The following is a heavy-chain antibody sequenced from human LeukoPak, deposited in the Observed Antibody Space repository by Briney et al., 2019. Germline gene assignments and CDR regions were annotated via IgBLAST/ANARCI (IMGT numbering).Heavy chain of an antibody. CDR2: IWDDGNNK. J-gene: IGHJ5*02. CDR3: ARDSYQDYYGRFDP. Sequence: GGSLRLSCAASGFSFGNHGMHWVRQAPGKRLEWVAVIWDDGNNKRYANSVNGRFTISRDNSENTLYLQMNGLTAEDTAMYYCARDSYQDYYGRFDPWGQGTLVIVSS. D-gene: IGHD3-10*01. CDR1: GFSFGNHG. V-gene: IGHV3-33*01.